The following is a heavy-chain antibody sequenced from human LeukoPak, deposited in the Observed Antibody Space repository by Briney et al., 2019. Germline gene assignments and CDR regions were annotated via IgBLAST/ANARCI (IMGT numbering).Heavy chain of an antibody. CDR3: AEVASMGTTVTSADY. J-gene: IGHJ4*02. D-gene: IGHD4-17*01. CDR2: ISGSGGST. Sequence: GGSLRLSCAASGFTFSSYAMSWVRQAPGKGREWVSAISGSGGSTYYADSVKGRFTISRDNSKNTLYLQMNSLRAEDTAVYYCAEVASMGTTVTSADYWGQGTLVTVSS. CDR1: GFTFSSYA. V-gene: IGHV3-23*01.